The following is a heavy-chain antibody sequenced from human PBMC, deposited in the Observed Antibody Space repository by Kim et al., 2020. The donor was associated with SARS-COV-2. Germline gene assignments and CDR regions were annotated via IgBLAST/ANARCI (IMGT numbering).Heavy chain of an antibody. CDR3: AREIKRANSSGWTYYYYGMDV. CDR1: GYTFTSYA. V-gene: IGHV1-3*01. J-gene: IGHJ6*02. Sequence: ASVKVSCKASGYTFTSYAMHWVRQAPGQRLEWMGWINAGNGNTKYSQKFQGRVTITRDTSASTAYMELSSLRSEDTAVYYCAREIKRANSSGWTYYYYGMDVWGQGTTVTVSS. D-gene: IGHD6-19*01. CDR2: INAGNGNT.